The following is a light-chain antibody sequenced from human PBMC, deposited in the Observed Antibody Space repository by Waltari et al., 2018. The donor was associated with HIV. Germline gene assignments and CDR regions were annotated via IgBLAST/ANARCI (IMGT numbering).Light chain of an antibody. V-gene: IGLV1-44*01. J-gene: IGLJ2*01. CDR1: SSNIGSNT. Sequence: QSVLTQPYPVSGTPGQRVTISCSGSSSNIGSNTVSWYQQLPGTAPKLLIYSNNQRPSGVPDRFSGSKSGTSVSLAISGLQSEDEADYYCAAWDDSLNGHVVFGGGTKLTVL. CDR2: SNN. CDR3: AAWDDSLNGHVV.